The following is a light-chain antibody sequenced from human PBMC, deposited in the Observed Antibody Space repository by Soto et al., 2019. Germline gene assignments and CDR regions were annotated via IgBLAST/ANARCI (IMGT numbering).Light chain of an antibody. Sequence: QSALTQPRSVSGSPGQSVTISCTGTSSDVGGYNYVSWYQHHPGKAPKLMIYDVSKRPSGVPDRFSGSKSGNTASLTISGLQAEDEADYYCCSYAGSYVFVFGTGTKLTV. CDR2: DVS. V-gene: IGLV2-11*01. CDR1: SSDVGGYNY. J-gene: IGLJ1*01. CDR3: CSYAGSYVFV.